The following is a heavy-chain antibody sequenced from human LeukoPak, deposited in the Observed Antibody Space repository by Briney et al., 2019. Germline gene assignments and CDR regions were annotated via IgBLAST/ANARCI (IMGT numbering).Heavy chain of an antibody. CDR2: IYYSGST. J-gene: IGHJ4*02. Sequence: PSETLSLTCTVSGGSISSGDYYWSWIRQPPGKGLEWIGYIYYSGSTYYNPSLKSRVTISADTSKHQFSLKLSSVTAADTAVYYCASLSGYVDYWGQGTLVTVSS. CDR3: ASLSGYVDY. CDR1: GGSISSGDYY. D-gene: IGHD6-19*01. V-gene: IGHV4-30-4*08.